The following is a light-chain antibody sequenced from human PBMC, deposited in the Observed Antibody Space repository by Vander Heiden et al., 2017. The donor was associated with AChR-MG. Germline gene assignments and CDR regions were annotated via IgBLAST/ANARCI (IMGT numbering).Light chain of an antibody. CDR3: NSRDSSGNHLRV. CDR1: SLRSYY. J-gene: IGLJ3*02. Sequence: SSELTQDPAVSVALGQTVRITCQGDSLRSYYASWYQQTPGQAPVLVIYGKNNRPSGIPDRFSGSSSGNTASSTITGAQAEDEADYYCNSRDSSGNHLRVFGGGTKLTVL. CDR2: GKN. V-gene: IGLV3-19*01.